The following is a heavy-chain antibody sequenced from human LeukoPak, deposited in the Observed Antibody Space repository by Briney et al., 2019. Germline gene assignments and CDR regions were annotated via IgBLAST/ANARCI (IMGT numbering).Heavy chain of an antibody. CDR3: ARDWASSTSSNWFDP. J-gene: IGHJ5*02. D-gene: IGHD2-2*01. CDR2: IIPIFGTA. CDR1: GGTFSSYA. V-gene: IGHV1-69*13. Sequence: GASVKVSCKASGGTFSSYAISWVQQAPGQGLEWMGGIIPIFGTANYAQKFQGRVTITADESTSTAYMELSSLRSEDTAVYYCARDWASSTSSNWFDPWGQGTLVTVSS.